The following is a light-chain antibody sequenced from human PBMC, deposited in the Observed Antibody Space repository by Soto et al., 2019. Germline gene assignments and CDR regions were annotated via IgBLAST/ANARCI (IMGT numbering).Light chain of an antibody. CDR1: STDFVSYNR. CDR2: EAS. Sequence: QSALTQPPSVSGSPGQSVTISCTGTSTDFVSYNRVSWYQQPPGTAPKLIIYEASNRPSGVPDRFSGSKSGSTASLIISRLQTEDEADYYCVSYTSSTTYVFGTGTKVTVL. CDR3: VSYTSSTTYV. J-gene: IGLJ1*01. V-gene: IGLV2-18*02.